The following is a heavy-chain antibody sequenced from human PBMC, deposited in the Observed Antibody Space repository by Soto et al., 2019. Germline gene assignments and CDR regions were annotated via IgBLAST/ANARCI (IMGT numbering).Heavy chain of an antibody. D-gene: IGHD2-15*01. CDR1: GYTFTSYA. Sequence: ASVKVSCKASGYTFTSYAMHWVRQAPGQRLEWMGWINAGNGNTKYSQKFQGRVTITRDTSASTAYMELSSLRSEDTAVYYCARDFDSVVTYYFDYWGQGTLVTVSS. V-gene: IGHV1-3*01. CDR2: INAGNGNT. J-gene: IGHJ4*02. CDR3: ARDFDSVVTYYFDY.